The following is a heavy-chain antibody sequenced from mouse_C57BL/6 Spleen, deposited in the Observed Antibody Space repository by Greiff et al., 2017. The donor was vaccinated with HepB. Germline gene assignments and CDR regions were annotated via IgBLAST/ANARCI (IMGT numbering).Heavy chain of an antibody. J-gene: IGHJ4*01. CDR2: INPGSGGT. CDR1: GYAFTNYL. Sequence: VMLVESGAELVRPGTSVKVSCKASGYAFTNYLIEWVKQRPGQGLEWIGVINPGSGGTNYNEKFKGKATLTADKSSSTAYMQLSSLTSEDSAVYFCARWTYSNYLRDYAMDYWGQGTSVTVSS. CDR3: ARWTYSNYLRDYAMDY. D-gene: IGHD2-5*01. V-gene: IGHV1-54*01.